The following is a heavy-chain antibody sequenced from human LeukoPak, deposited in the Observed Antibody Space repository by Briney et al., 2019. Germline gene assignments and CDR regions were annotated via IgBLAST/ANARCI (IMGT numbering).Heavy chain of an antibody. J-gene: IGHJ6*02. CDR2: INHSGST. Sequence: SETLSLTCAGYGGSFSGYYWSWIRQPPGKGLEWIGEINHSGSTNYNPSLKSRVTISVDTSKNQFSLKLSSVTAADTAVYYCASQGGYCNGGSCYGGYYYYGMDVWGQGTTVTVSS. CDR1: GGSFSGYY. CDR3: ASQGGYCNGGSCYGGYYYYGMDV. V-gene: IGHV4-34*01. D-gene: IGHD2-15*01.